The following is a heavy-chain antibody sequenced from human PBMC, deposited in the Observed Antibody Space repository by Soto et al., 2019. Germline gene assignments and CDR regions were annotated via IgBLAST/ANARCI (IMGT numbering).Heavy chain of an antibody. D-gene: IGHD2-21*02. CDR1: GFNFSNHW. CDR2: ITSDGKSK. V-gene: IGHV3-74*01. CDR3: ARESGDWPLNWFDP. J-gene: IGHJ5*02. Sequence: GGSLRLSCAASGFNFSNHWMHWVRQRPAEGLVWVSRITSDGKSKAYAESVKGRFAISRDNAKNTLYLQMNGLTAEDTAVYYCARESGDWPLNWFDPWGPGTLLTVST.